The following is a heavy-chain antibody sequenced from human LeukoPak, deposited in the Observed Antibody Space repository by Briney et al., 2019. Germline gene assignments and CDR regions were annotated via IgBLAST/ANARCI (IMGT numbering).Heavy chain of an antibody. V-gene: IGHV4-59*01. Sequence: SETLSLTCTVSGGSISSYYWSWIRHPPGKGLEWIGYIYYSGSTNYNPSLKSRVTISVDTSKNQFSLKLSSVTAADTAVYYCARARITMVRGAPTPNWFDPWGQGTLITVSS. D-gene: IGHD3-10*01. J-gene: IGHJ5*02. CDR3: ARARITMVRGAPTPNWFDP. CDR1: GGSISSYY. CDR2: IYYSGST.